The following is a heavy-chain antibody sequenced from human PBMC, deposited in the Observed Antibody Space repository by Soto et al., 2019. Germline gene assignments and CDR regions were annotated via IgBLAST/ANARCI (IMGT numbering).Heavy chain of an antibody. CDR2: IDDSAKV. D-gene: IGHD6-19*01. CDR3: ALKPNIEVAGPDF. CDR1: GGSLGGSPYH. J-gene: IGHJ4*02. Sequence: SETLSLTCAVSGGSLGGSPYHWGWIRQPPGKGLEWIGSIDDSAKVYYNPSLRGRVTLFVDTSKNHFSLNLKSVTATDTAVYYCALKPNIEVAGPDFWGQGTLVTVSS. V-gene: IGHV4-39*02.